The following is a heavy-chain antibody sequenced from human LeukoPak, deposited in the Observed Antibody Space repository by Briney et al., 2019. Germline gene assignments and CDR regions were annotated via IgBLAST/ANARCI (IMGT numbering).Heavy chain of an antibody. J-gene: IGHJ6*02. D-gene: IGHD1-26*01. Sequence: GGCLRLSCAASGFTFSSYAMSWVRQAPGKGLEWVSAISGSGGSTYYADSVKGRFTISRDNSKNTLYLQMNSLRAEDTAVYYCAKRSGSLFWYYYGMDVWGQGTTVTVSS. V-gene: IGHV3-23*01. CDR3: AKRSGSLFWYYYGMDV. CDR2: ISGSGGST. CDR1: GFTFSSYA.